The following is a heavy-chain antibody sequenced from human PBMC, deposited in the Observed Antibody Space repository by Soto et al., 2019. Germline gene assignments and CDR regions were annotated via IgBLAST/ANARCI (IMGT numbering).Heavy chain of an antibody. CDR3: ARSPKSTDFPSYFDF. Sequence: SETLSLTCAVYSRSFRDYYWTWIRQPPGKGLEFIGEINHSGTTHYNPSLKSRVTVSVDTSKNHFSLKMNSVTAADTAVYYCARSPKSTDFPSYFDFWGQGTLVTVSS. V-gene: IGHV4-34*01. CDR2: INHSGTT. J-gene: IGHJ4*02. D-gene: IGHD2-21*01. CDR1: SRSFRDYY.